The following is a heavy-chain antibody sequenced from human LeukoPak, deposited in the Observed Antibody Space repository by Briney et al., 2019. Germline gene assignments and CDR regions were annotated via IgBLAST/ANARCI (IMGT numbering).Heavy chain of an antibody. CDR3: ARVVAEVGATFYYYMDV. D-gene: IGHD1-26*01. CDR2: INWNGGST. CDR1: GFTFDDYG. Sequence: GGSLRLSCAASGFTFDDYGMSWVRQAPGKGLEWVSGINWNGGSTGYADPVKGRFTISRDNAKNSLYLQMNSLRAEDTALYYCARVVAEVGATFYYYMDVWGKGTTVTVSS. J-gene: IGHJ6*03. V-gene: IGHV3-20*04.